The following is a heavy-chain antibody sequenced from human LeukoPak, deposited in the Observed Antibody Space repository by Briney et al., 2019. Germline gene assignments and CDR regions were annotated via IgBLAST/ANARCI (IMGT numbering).Heavy chain of an antibody. CDR3: AKERSGGSCYGCSWFDP. V-gene: IGHV3-23*01. Sequence: GGSLRLSCAASGFTFSSYAMSWVRQAPGKGLEWVSAISGSGGSTYYADSVKGRFTISRDNSKNTLYLQMNSLRAEDTAVYYCAKERSGGSCYGCSWFDPWGQGTLVTVSS. CDR1: GFTFSSYA. CDR2: ISGSGGST. J-gene: IGHJ5*02. D-gene: IGHD2-15*01.